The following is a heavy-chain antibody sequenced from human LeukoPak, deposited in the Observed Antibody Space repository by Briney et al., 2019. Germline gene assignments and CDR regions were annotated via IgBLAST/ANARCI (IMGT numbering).Heavy chain of an antibody. D-gene: IGHD1-26*01. CDR3: ARDVGATPGYFDY. CDR1: GDSISNYY. J-gene: IGHJ4*02. CDR2: IYYSGST. Sequence: SETLSLTCTVSGDSISNYYWSWFRQPPGKGLEWIGYIYYSGSTNYNPSLKSRVAISVDTSKNQFSLKLSSVTAADTAVYYCARDVGATPGYFDYWGQGTLVTVSS. V-gene: IGHV4-59*01.